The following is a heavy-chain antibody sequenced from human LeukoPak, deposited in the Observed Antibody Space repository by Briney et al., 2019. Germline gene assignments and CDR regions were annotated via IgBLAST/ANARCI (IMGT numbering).Heavy chain of an antibody. V-gene: IGHV4-34*01. CDR1: GGSFSGYY. J-gene: IGHJ6*03. D-gene: IGHD5-18*01. Sequence: PSETLSLTCAVYGGSFSGYYWSWIRQPPGKGLEWIGEINHSGSTNYNPSLKSRVTISVDTSKNQFSLKLSSVTAADTAVYYCARPGYSYATPHYYYMDVWGKGTTVTVSS. CDR3: ARPGYSYATPHYYYMDV. CDR2: INHSGST.